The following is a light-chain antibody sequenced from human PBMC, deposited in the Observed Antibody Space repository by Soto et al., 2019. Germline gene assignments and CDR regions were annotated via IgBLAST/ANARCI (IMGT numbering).Light chain of an antibody. CDR2: DVS. Sequence: QSALTQPASVSGSPGQSITISCTGTSSDVGGYNYVSWYQQHPGKAPKLLIYDVSNRPSGVSNRFSGSKSGNTASLTISGLQAEDEADFYCCSYTSSSTRLYPFGTGTKVTVL. CDR1: SSDVGGYNY. V-gene: IGLV2-14*01. J-gene: IGLJ1*01. CDR3: CSYTSSSTRLYP.